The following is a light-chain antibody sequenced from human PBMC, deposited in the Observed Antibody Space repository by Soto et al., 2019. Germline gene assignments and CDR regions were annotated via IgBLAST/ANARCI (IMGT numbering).Light chain of an antibody. CDR3: RSFTSSSTVV. Sequence: QSALTQPASVSGSPGQSITISCTGTSSDVGIYKYVSWYQQHPGKAPNLMIYEVANRPSGVSNRFSGSKSGNTASLTISGLQAEDEADYYCRSFTSSSTVVFGGGTKVTVL. CDR1: SSDVGIYKY. V-gene: IGLV2-14*01. J-gene: IGLJ2*01. CDR2: EVA.